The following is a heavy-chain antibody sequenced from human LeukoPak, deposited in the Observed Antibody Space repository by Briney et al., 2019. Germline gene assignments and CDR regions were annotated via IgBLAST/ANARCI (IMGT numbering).Heavy chain of an antibody. D-gene: IGHD6-19*01. CDR3: ARDPNLSSGWYRNDAFDI. J-gene: IGHJ3*02. CDR2: ISSGSSTI. CDR1: GFTFSSYS. Sequence: LAGGSLRLSCAASGFTFSSYSMNWVRQAPGKGLEWISYISSGSSTIYYADSVKGRFTISRDNAKNTLYLQMNSLRAEDTVVYYCARDPNLSSGWYRNDAFDIWGQGTMVTVSS. V-gene: IGHV3-48*04.